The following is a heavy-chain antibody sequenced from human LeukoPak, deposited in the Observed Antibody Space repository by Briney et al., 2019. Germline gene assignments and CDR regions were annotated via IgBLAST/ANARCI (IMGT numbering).Heavy chain of an antibody. CDR1: GFTFSNYG. CDR2: ISYDGSNK. CDR3: AKDGSSSWYGSDWFDS. V-gene: IGHV3-30*18. D-gene: IGHD6-13*01. Sequence: QPGRSLRLSCAASGFTFSNYGMHWVRQAPGKGLEWVAVISYDGSNKYYADSVKGRFTISRDNSKNTLYLQMNSLRAEDTAVYYCAKDGSSSWYGSDWFDSWGQGTLVTVSS. J-gene: IGHJ5*01.